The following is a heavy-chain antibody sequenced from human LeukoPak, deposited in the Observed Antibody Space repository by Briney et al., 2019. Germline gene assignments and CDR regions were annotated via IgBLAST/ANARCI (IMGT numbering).Heavy chain of an antibody. Sequence: GASVKVSCKASGYTFTGYYMHWVRQAPGQGLEWMGWINPNSGGTNYAQKFQGRVTMTRDTSIRTAYMELSGLRSDDTAVYYCARDLSGYYSGYWGQGTLVTVSS. CDR1: GYTFTGYY. V-gene: IGHV1-2*02. CDR2: INPNSGGT. J-gene: IGHJ4*02. D-gene: IGHD3-3*01. CDR3: ARDLSGYYSGY.